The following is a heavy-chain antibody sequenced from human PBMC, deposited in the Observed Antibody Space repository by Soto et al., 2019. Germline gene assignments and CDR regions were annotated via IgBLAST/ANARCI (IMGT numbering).Heavy chain of an antibody. V-gene: IGHV3-48*02. CDR1: GFTFSSYS. CDR3: ARAFIVFEDQEN. D-gene: IGHD3-3*01. Sequence: EVQLVESGGGLVQPGGSLRLSCEASGFTFSSYSMNWVRQAPGKGLEWVSYISSSSSTIYYADSVKGRFTISRDNAKNSLYLQMNSLRDEDTAVYYCARAFIVFEDQENWGQGTLVTVSS. CDR2: ISSSSSTI. J-gene: IGHJ4*02.